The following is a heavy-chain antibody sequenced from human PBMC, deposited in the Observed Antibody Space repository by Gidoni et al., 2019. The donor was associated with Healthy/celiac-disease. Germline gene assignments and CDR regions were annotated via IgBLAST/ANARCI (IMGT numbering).Heavy chain of an antibody. CDR2: INPSGGST. CDR1: GYTFTSYY. J-gene: IGHJ4*02. V-gene: IGHV1-46*01. D-gene: IGHD6-19*01. CDR3: ARDPPYSSGWPYFDY. Sequence: QVQLVQSGAEVKKPGASVKVSCKASGYTFTSYYMHWVRQAPGQGLGWMGIINPSGGSTSYAQKFQGRVTMTRDTSTSTVYMELSSLRSEDTAVYYWARDPPYSSGWPYFDYWGQGTLVTVSS.